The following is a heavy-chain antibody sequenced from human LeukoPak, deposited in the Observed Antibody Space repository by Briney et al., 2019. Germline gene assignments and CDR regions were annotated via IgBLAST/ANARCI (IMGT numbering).Heavy chain of an antibody. CDR2: ISSSSSYI. D-gene: IGHD5-24*01. CDR3: ARDGIEMATITDYFDY. J-gene: IGHJ4*02. Sequence: GGSLRLSCAASGFTFSSYSMNWVRQAPGKGLEWVSSISSSSSYIYYADSVKGRFTISRDNAKNSLYLQMNSLRAEDTAVYYCARDGIEMATITDYFDYWGQGTLVTVSS. V-gene: IGHV3-21*01. CDR1: GFTFSSYS.